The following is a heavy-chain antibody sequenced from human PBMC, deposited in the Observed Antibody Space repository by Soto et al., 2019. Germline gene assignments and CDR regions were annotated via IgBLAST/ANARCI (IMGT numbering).Heavy chain of an antibody. CDR2: ISSSSSYI. Sequence: GGSLILSCAASGFTFSSYSMNWVRQAPGKGLEWVSSISSSSSYIYYADSVKGRFTISRDNAKNSLYLQMNSLRAEDTAVYYCARDGYDFWSGTPDYWGQGTLVTVSS. CDR3: ARDGYDFWSGTPDY. D-gene: IGHD3-3*01. J-gene: IGHJ4*02. CDR1: GFTFSSYS. V-gene: IGHV3-21*01.